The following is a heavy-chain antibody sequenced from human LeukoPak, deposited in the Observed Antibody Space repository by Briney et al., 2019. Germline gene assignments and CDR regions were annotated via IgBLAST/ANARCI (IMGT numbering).Heavy chain of an antibody. Sequence: SETLSLTCAVYGGSFSGYYWSWIRQPPGKGLEWIGYIYYSGSTNYNPSLKSRVTISVDTSKNQFSLKLSSVTAADTAVYYCAREVNWGYIDYWGQGTLVTVSS. D-gene: IGHD7-27*01. J-gene: IGHJ4*02. V-gene: IGHV4-59*01. CDR3: AREVNWGYIDY. CDR2: IYYSGST. CDR1: GGSFSGYY.